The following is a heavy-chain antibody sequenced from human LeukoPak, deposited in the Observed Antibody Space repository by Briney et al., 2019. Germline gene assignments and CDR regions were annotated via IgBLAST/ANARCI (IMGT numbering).Heavy chain of an antibody. V-gene: IGHV3-30*03. D-gene: IGHD3-22*01. CDR1: GFTFSSYG. CDR3: ARVLSGEYYDSSGYYY. CDR2: ISYDGSNK. J-gene: IGHJ4*02. Sequence: PGRSLRLSCAASGFTFSSYGMHWVRQAPGKGLEWVAVISYDGSNKYYADSVKGRFTISRDNSKNTLYLQMNSLRAEDTAVYYCARVLSGEYYDSSGYYYWGQGTLVTVSS.